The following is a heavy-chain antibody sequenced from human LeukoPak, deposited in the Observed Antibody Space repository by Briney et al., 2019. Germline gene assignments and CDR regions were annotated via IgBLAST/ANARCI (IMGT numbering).Heavy chain of an antibody. CDR2: ISSSSSTI. Sequence: GGSLRLSCAASGFTFSSYSMNWVRQAPGKGLEWVSYISSSSSTIYYADSVRGRFTISRDNAKNSLYLQMNSLRAEGTAVYCCARENGALGYYYYYMDVWGKGTTVTVSS. D-gene: IGHD3-16*01. J-gene: IGHJ6*03. CDR3: ARENGALGYYYYYMDV. CDR1: GFTFSSYS. V-gene: IGHV3-48*01.